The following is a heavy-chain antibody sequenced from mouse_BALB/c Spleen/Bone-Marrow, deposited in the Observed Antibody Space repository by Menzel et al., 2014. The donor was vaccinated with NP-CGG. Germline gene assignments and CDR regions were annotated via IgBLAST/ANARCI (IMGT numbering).Heavy chain of an antibody. Sequence: QVQLKESGPGLVAPSQNLSITCTASGFSLTNYGVHWIRQPPGKGLEWLGIIRAGGSTNYNSALMYRLSISKDNSKSQVFFKKNSLQTDDTAIFYCATYDYDGRFDYWGQGTTLTGSS. V-gene: IGHV2-9*02. J-gene: IGHJ2*01. CDR1: GFSLTNYG. CDR2: IRAGGST. CDR3: ATYDYDGRFDY. D-gene: IGHD2-4*01.